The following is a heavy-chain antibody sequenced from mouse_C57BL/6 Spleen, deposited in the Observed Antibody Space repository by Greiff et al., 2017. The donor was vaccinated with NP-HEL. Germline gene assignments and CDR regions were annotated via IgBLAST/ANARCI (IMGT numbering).Heavy chain of an antibody. CDR3: ASLYSNYAMDY. D-gene: IGHD2-5*01. J-gene: IGHJ4*01. CDR1: GYSITSGYY. V-gene: IGHV3-6*01. CDR2: ISYDGSN. Sequence: EVKLQESGPGLVKPSQSLSLTCSVTGYSITSGYYWNWIRQFPGNKLEWMGYISYDGSNNYNPSLKNRISITRDTSKNQFFLKLNSVTTEDTATYYCASLYSNYAMDYWGQGTSVTVSS.